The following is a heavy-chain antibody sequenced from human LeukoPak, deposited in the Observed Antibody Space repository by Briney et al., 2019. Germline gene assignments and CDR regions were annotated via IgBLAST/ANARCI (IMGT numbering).Heavy chain of an antibody. CDR3: AKDRAAAGFAGFDY. CDR1: GFTLTSYA. Sequence: PGGSLRLSCAASGFTLTSYAMSWVPQAPRKGLEWVSAVGGRGDGTFYADSVKGRFTISRDNSKNTLYLKMDSLRVEDTALYYCAKDRAAAGFAGFDYWGQGTLVTVSS. J-gene: IGHJ4*02. D-gene: IGHD6-13*01. CDR2: VGGRGDGT. V-gene: IGHV3-23*01.